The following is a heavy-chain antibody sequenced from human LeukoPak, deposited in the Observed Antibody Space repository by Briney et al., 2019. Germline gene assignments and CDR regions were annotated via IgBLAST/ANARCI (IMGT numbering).Heavy chain of an antibody. Sequence: ASVKVSCKASGYTFTSYGISWVRQAPGQGLEWMGWISVYKGNTNYAQKLQGRVTMTTDTSTSTVYVELRSLRSDDTAVYYCGRSMDSSTSRLIEYWGQGTLVTVSS. D-gene: IGHD6-6*01. CDR2: ISVYKGNT. J-gene: IGHJ4*02. V-gene: IGHV1-18*01. CDR1: GYTFTSYG. CDR3: GRSMDSSTSRLIEY.